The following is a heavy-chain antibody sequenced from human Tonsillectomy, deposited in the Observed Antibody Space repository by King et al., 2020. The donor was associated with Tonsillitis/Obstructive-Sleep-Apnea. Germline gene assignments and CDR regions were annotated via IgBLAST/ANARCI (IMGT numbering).Heavy chain of an antibody. V-gene: IGHV4-34*01. CDR3: ARASGAAVAGGYYYYMDV. CDR1: GGSFRGSY. J-gene: IGHJ6*03. D-gene: IGHD6-19*01. Sequence: VQLQQWGAGLLKPSGPLSLTCAVYGGSFRGSYWSWIRQPPGKGLGWIGEISHSGSTNYNPSLKSRVTISVDTSKNQFSLQLSSVTAADTAVYYCARASGAAVAGGYYYYMDVWGKGTPVTVSS. CDR2: ISHSGST.